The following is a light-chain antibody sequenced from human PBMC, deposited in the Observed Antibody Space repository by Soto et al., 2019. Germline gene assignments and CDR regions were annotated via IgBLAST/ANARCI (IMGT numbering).Light chain of an antibody. V-gene: IGKV1-27*01. CDR3: QTYNSARVT. Sequence: DIQMTQSPSSLSASVGDRVTITCRASQGISNSLAWYQQNAGKSPKLLIYAASNLQSGLPSRVSGSGSRTDFSLTISSLQPEDVSTYYCQTYNSARVTFGGRTQVQIK. CDR2: AAS. J-gene: IGKJ4*01. CDR1: QGISNS.